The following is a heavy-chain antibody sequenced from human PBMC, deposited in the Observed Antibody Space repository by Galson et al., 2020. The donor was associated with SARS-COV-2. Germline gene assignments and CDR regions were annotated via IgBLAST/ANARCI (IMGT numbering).Heavy chain of an antibody. CDR1: GGTFSSYA. V-gene: IGHV1-69*10. CDR3: AILWGPSKIMITFGGVIVDAFDI. Sequence: KISCKASGGTFSSYAISWVRQAPGQGLEWMGGIIPILGIANYAQKFQGRVTITADKSTSTAYMELSSLRSEDTAVYYCAILWGPSKIMITFGGVIVDAFDIWGQGTMVTVSS. CDR2: IIPILGIA. D-gene: IGHD3-16*02. J-gene: IGHJ3*02.